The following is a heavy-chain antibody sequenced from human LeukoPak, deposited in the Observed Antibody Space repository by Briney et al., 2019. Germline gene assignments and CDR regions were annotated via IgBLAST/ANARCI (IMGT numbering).Heavy chain of an antibody. D-gene: IGHD6-13*01. CDR2: ISYDGSNK. J-gene: IGHJ4*02. CDR1: GFTFSSYG. V-gene: IGHV3-30*18. CDR3: AKDHSSSWPELPY. Sequence: GRSLRLSCAASGFTFSSYGMHWVRQAPGKGLEWVAVISYDGSNKYYADSVKGRFTISRDNSKNTLYLQMNSLRAEDTAVYYCAKDHSSSWPELPYWGQGTLVTVSS.